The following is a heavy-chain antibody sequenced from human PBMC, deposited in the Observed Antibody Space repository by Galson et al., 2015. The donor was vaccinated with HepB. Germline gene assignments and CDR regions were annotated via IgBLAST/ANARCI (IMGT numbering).Heavy chain of an antibody. CDR1: GSNFSTYA. V-gene: IGHV3-30-3*01. D-gene: IGHD3-22*01. CDR3: ARVGRGFDFGLDA. Sequence: SLRLSCAASGSNFSTYAMHWVRQAPGKGLDWVAVISHLGNNKYHADSVEGRFTISRDNSQNILYLQMSSLRSEDTAVYYCARVGRGFDFGLDAWGHGTLVTVSS. CDR2: ISHLGNNK. J-gene: IGHJ5*01.